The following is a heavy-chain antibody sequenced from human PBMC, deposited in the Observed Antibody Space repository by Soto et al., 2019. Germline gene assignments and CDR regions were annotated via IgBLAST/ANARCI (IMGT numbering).Heavy chain of an antibody. CDR2: ISSGGVYI. CDR3: TRDQGGSYDSWFDP. V-gene: IGHV3-21*02. D-gene: IGHD1-26*01. CDR1: TFSMYS. J-gene: IGHJ5*02. Sequence: EVQIVESGGGLVQPGGSLRLSCNFTFSMYSMDWVRQAPGKGLEWVASISSGGVYIKYADSVKGRLTISRDNAKNSVSLQMNSLRVDDTALYFCTRDQGGSYDSWFDPWGQGTLVTVSS.